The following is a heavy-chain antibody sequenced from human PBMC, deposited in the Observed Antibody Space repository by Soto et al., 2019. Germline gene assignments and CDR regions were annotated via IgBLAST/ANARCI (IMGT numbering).Heavy chain of an antibody. Sequence: QLQLVQSAAEVKKPGASVRVSCKAYGYPFIKYGISWIRQAPEQGLEWMGWIKVDSGYTNYAQKFQGRVTMTADTSSDTAFMELRSHKLDDTAVYFCATSYDTGFDPWGQGTLVSVSS. CDR3: ATSYDTGFDP. V-gene: IGHV1-18*04. CDR2: IKVDSGYT. J-gene: IGHJ5*02. D-gene: IGHD3-9*01. CDR1: GYPFIKYG.